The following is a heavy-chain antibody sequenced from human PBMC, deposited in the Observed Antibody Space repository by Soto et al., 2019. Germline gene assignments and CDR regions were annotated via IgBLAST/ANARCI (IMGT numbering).Heavy chain of an antibody. J-gene: IGHJ4*02. D-gene: IGHD3-22*01. CDR3: TTDSYDSSGYLFDY. V-gene: IGHV3-15*01. Sequence: EVQLVESGGGLVKPGGSLRLSCAASGFSISNAWMSWVRQAPGKGLEWVGRIKSKTDGGTIDYAAPVKGRFTMSRDDSKNTLYLQMNSLKIEDTAVYYCTTDSYDSSGYLFDYWGQGTLVTVSS. CDR1: GFSISNAW. CDR2: IKSKTDGGTI.